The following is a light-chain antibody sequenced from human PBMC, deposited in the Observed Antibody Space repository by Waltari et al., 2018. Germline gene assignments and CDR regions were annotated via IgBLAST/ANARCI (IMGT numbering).Light chain of an antibody. CDR1: QSINNN. J-gene: IGKJ4*01. Sequence: EIMMTQSPVTLSVSPGERATRSCRASQSINNNLAWYQQNPGQAPRLLIYGASTRATGIPARFSGIGSGTEFTLTISSLQSEDFAVYYCQQYNSWPLTFGGGTKVEIK. CDR2: GAS. V-gene: IGKV3-15*01. CDR3: QQYNSWPLT.